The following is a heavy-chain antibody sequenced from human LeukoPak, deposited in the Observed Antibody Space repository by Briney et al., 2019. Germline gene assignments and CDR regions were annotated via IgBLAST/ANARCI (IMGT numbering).Heavy chain of an antibody. CDR2: IYSGGST. D-gene: IGHD3-10*01. CDR1: GFTVSSNY. V-gene: IGHV3-53*01. J-gene: IGHJ6*02. CDR3: ARSLYYGSGTPNYGMDV. Sequence: PGGSLRLSCAASGFTVSSNYMSWVRQAPGKGLEWVSVIYSGGSTYYADSVKGRFTISRDNSKNTLYLQMNSLRAEDTAVYYCARSLYYGSGTPNYGMDVWGQGTTVTVSS.